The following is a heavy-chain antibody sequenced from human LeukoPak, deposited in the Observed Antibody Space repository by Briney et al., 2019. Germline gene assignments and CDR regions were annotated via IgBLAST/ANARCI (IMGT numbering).Heavy chain of an antibody. CDR2: IIPIFGTA. J-gene: IGHJ5*02. D-gene: IGHD6-13*01. V-gene: IGHV1-69*13. Sequence: GASVKVSCKASGGTFSSYAISWVRQAPGQGLEWMGGIIPIFGTANYAQKFQGRVTITADESTSTAYMELSSLRSEDTAVYYCASSSSWPHKFDPWGQGTLVTVSS. CDR3: ASSSSWPHKFDP. CDR1: GGTFSSYA.